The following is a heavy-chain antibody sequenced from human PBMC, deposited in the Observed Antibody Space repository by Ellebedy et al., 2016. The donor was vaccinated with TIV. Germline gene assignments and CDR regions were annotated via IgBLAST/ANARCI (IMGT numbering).Heavy chain of an antibody. V-gene: IGHV3-23*01. D-gene: IGHD6-19*01. Sequence: GGSLRLSXAASGFTFSSYAMSWVRQAPGKGLEWVSAISGSGVSTYYADSVKGRFTISRDNSKNTMFLQMNSLRAEDTAVYYCAKQSGNTGWYHFDYWGQGTLVTVSS. J-gene: IGHJ4*02. CDR2: ISGSGVST. CDR3: AKQSGNTGWYHFDY. CDR1: GFTFSSYA.